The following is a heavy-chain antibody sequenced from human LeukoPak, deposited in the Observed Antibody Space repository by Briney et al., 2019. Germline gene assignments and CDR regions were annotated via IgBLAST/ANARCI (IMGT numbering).Heavy chain of an antibody. CDR3: GRDAVLGSGSNY. D-gene: IGHD3-10*01. CDR1: GFTFSSYA. V-gene: IGHV3-74*01. CDR2: IRSDGGET. Sequence: GGSLRLSCAASGFTFSSYALSWVRQAPGKGLEWVSRIRSDGGETNYADSVKGRFTISRDNAKNTLYLQMNSLGVEDTAVCYCGRDAVLGSGSNYWGQGVLVTVSS. J-gene: IGHJ4*02.